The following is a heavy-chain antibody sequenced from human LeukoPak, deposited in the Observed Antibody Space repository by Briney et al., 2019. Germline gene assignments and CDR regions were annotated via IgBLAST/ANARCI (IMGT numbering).Heavy chain of an antibody. CDR1: GFPFSIYE. J-gene: IGHJ4*02. Sequence: PGGSLRLSCAVSGFPFSIYEMNWVRQAPGKGLEWVSNIGSSGTIRYYADSVKGRFSIYRDNAKNSLYLQMNSLRVEDTGVYYCALLAVASDFDYWGQGALVTVSS. CDR2: IGSSGTIR. V-gene: IGHV3-48*03. D-gene: IGHD6-19*01. CDR3: ALLAVASDFDY.